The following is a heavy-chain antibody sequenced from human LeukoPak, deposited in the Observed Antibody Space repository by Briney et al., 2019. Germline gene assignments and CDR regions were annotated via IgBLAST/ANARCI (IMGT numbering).Heavy chain of an antibody. Sequence: GGSLGLSCAASGFTVSSNYMSWVRQAPGKGLEWVSVIYSGGSTYYADSVKGRFTISRDNSKNTLYLQMNSLRAEDTAVYYCARGRYSSGWYGVDYWGQGTLVTVSS. CDR3: ARGRYSSGWYGVDY. CDR2: IYSGGST. V-gene: IGHV3-53*01. D-gene: IGHD6-19*01. J-gene: IGHJ4*02. CDR1: GFTVSSNY.